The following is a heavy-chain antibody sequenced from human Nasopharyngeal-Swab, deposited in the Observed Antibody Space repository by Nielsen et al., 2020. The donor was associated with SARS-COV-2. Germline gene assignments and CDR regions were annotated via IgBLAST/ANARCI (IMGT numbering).Heavy chain of an antibody. D-gene: IGHD1-26*01. Sequence: WIRQPPGKGLEWGAAISGSGGSTYYADSVKGRFTISRDNSKNTLYLQMNSLRAEDTAVYYCAKFLHWDRDAFDIWGQGTMVTVSS. V-gene: IGHV3-23*01. CDR3: AKFLHWDRDAFDI. J-gene: IGHJ3*02. CDR2: ISGSGGST.